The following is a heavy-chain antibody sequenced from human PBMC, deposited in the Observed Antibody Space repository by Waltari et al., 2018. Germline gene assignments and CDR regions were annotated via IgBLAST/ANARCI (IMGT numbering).Heavy chain of an antibody. D-gene: IGHD3-16*01. J-gene: IGHJ4*02. V-gene: IGHV1-2*02. CDR2: ITPTSGGT. CDR1: GDTFTAYL. CDR3: ARDLEGGYFDY. Sequence: QVQLGQAGAEVRKPGASGRVPCKTAGDTFTAYLLPWVRPPTGHGLQWMGGITPTSGGTNDAQKFQGRVTITRDTSISTAYVELGRLTSDDTAVYYCARDLEGGYFDYWGQGTLVTVSS.